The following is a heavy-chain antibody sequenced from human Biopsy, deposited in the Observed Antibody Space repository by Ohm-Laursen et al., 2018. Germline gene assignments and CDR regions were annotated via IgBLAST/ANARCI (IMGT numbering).Heavy chain of an antibody. CDR3: AKGGGVGGALDY. Sequence: GTLSLTCTLSGASMSGSYWTWIRQAAGEGLEWIGRVYTSGSTNYNPSLESRVTMSIDTSKNQFSLRLTSVTAADTAVYYCAKGGGVGGALDYWGQGTLVTVSS. CDR1: GASMSGSY. CDR2: VYTSGST. D-gene: IGHD4-23*01. V-gene: IGHV4-4*07. J-gene: IGHJ4*02.